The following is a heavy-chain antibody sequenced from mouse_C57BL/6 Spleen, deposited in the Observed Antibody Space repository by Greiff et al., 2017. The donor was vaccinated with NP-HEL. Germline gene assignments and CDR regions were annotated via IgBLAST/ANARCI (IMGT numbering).Heavy chain of an antibody. D-gene: IGHD1-1*01. Sequence: QVQLKQPGAELVRPGTSVKLSCKASGYTFTSYWMHWVKQRPGQGLEWIGVIDPSDSYTNYNQKFKGKATLTVDTSSSTAYMQLSSLTSEDSAVYDCARRDYGSSSWFAYWGQGTLVTVSA. CDR1: GYTFTSYW. CDR3: ARRDYGSSSWFAY. J-gene: IGHJ3*01. CDR2: IDPSDSYT. V-gene: IGHV1-59*01.